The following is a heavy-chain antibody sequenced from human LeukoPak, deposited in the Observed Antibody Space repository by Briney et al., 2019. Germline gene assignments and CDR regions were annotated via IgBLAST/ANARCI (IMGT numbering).Heavy chain of an antibody. V-gene: IGHV1-58*01. CDR3: AAAYSSSPGY. CDR1: GFTFTCSA. Sequence: ASVKVSCKASGFTFTCSAVQWVRQARGQRLEWIGWIVVGSGNTNYAQKFQERVTITRDMSTSTAYMELSSLRSEDTAVYYCAAAYSSSPGYWGQGTLVTVSS. J-gene: IGHJ4*02. D-gene: IGHD6-6*01. CDR2: IVVGSGNT.